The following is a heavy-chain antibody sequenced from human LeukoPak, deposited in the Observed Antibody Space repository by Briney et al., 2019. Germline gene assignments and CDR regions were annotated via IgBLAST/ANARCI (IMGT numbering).Heavy chain of an antibody. CDR3: AKSPDWGYSYGYLSPDY. CDR2: ISGSGDST. V-gene: IGHV3-23*01. D-gene: IGHD5-18*01. J-gene: IGHJ4*02. Sequence: GGSLRLSCAASGFTFSSYAMSWVRQAPGKGLEWVSSISGSGDSTYYADSVKGRFTISRDNSKNMLYLQMNSLRAEDTAVYYCAKSPDWGYSYGYLSPDYWGQGTLVTVSS. CDR1: GFTFSSYA.